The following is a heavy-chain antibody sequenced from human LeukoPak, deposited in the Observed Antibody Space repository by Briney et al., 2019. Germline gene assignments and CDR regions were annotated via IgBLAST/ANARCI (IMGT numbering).Heavy chain of an antibody. D-gene: IGHD3-3*01. J-gene: IGHJ6*03. CDR1: GGSISSYY. V-gene: IGHV4-59*01. CDR2: IYYSGST. Sequence: SETLSLTCTVSGGSISSYYWSWIRQPPAKGLEWIGNIYYSGSTNYNPSLKSRVTISVDTSKNQFSLKLSSVTAADTAVYYCARVYYDFWSGYYYYYMDVWGKGTTVTVSS. CDR3: ARVYYDFWSGYYYYYMDV.